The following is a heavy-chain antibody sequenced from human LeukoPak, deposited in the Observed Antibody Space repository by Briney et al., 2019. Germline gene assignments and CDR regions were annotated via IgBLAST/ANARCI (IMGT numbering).Heavy chain of an antibody. V-gene: IGHV3-30-3*01. CDR1: GFTVSTNY. D-gene: IGHD3-9*01. CDR2: ISYDGSNK. J-gene: IGHJ4*02. Sequence: GGSLRLSCAASGFTVSTNYMSWVRQAPGKGLEWVAVISYDGSNKYYADSVKGRSTIFRDNTENTLYLQMNSLRPEDTAVYYCARDQGQYDILTGYRSYFDYWGQGTLVTVSS. CDR3: ARDQGQYDILTGYRSYFDY.